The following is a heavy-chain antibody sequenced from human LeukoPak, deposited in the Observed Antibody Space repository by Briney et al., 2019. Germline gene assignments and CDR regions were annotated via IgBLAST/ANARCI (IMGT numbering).Heavy chain of an antibody. J-gene: IGHJ4*02. Sequence: SETLSLTCTVSGGSISSYYWSWIRQPPGKGLEWIGYIYSSGNTDYNPSLKSRVTMSVDTSKNQFSLKLSSVTAADTAVYYCARHVYCTNGICSDYWGQGTLVTVSS. D-gene: IGHD2-8*01. CDR1: GGSISSYY. V-gene: IGHV4-59*08. CDR3: ARHVYCTNGICSDY. CDR2: IYSSGNT.